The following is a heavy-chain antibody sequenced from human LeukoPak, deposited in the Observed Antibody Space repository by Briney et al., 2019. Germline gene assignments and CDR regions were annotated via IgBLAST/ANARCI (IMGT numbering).Heavy chain of an antibody. CDR1: GGSFSGYY. V-gene: IGHV4-34*01. CDR3: ARVISGYCSSTSCYSPNWFDP. CDR2: INHSGST. J-gene: IGHJ5*02. D-gene: IGHD2-2*01. Sequence: SETLSLTCAVYGGSFSGYYWSWIRQPPGKGLEWIGEINHSGSTNHNPSLKSRVTISVDTSKNQFSLKLSSVTAADTAVYYCARVISGYCSSTSCYSPNWFDPWGQGTLVTVSS.